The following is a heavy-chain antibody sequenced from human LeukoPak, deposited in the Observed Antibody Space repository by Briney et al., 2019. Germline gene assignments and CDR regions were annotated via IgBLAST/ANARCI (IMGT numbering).Heavy chain of an antibody. V-gene: IGHV3-30*01. CDR2: ISYDGSNK. CDR3: ARDVEEDTAMVYGVDY. Sequence: PGGSLRLSCAASGFTFSSYAMHWVRQAPGKGLEWVAVISYDGSNKYYADSVKGRFTISRDNSKNTLYLQMNSLRAEDTAVYYCARDVEEDTAMVYGVDYWGQGTLVTVSS. D-gene: IGHD5-18*01. J-gene: IGHJ4*02. CDR1: GFTFSSYA.